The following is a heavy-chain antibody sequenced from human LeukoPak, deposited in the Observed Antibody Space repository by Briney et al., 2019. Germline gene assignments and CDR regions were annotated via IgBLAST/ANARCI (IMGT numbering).Heavy chain of an antibody. D-gene: IGHD2-15*01. J-gene: IGHJ5*02. CDR1: GYSFTNYW. Sequence: GESLKISCKGSGYSFTNYWIGWVRQMPGKGVEWMGIIYPGDCDTRYSPSFQGQVTISADKSISTAYLQWSSLKASDPAMYYCARDAWAGYCSGGSCSNWFDPWGQGTLVTVSS. CDR3: ARDAWAGYCSGGSCSNWFDP. V-gene: IGHV5-51*01. CDR2: IYPGDCDT.